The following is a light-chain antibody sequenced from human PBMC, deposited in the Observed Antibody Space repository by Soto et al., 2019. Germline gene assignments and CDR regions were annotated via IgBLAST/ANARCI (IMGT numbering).Light chain of an antibody. CDR2: DTS. J-gene: IGKJ1*01. CDR1: QSISSS. Sequence: DIQMTQSPSSLSASVGDRVTITCRASQSISSSLNWYQQKAGKAPKLLIYDTSSLQSGVPPRFIGRGSGTDFTLTISSLQPEDFASYYCQQSYRTPRTFGQGTKVDIK. CDR3: QQSYRTPRT. V-gene: IGKV1-39*01.